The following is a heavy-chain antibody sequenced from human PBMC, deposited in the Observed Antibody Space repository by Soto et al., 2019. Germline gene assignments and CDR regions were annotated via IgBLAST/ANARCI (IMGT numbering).Heavy chain of an antibody. J-gene: IGHJ4*02. CDR3: ARAGRYCSGGSCSDPDY. V-gene: IGHV1-2*02. D-gene: IGHD2-15*01. CDR1: GYTFTGYY. Sequence: QVQLVQSGAEVKKPGASVKVSCKASGYTFTGYYMHWVRHAPGQGLEWMGWINPNSGGTNYAQKFQGRVTMTRDTSISTAYMELSRLRSDDTAVYYCARAGRYCSGGSCSDPDYWGQGTLVTVSS. CDR2: INPNSGGT.